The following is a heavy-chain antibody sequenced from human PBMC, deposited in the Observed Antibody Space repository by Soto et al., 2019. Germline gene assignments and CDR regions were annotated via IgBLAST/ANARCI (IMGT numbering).Heavy chain of an antibody. J-gene: IGHJ4*02. Sequence: PSETLSLTCTVSGGSINTFYWSWVRQPAGKGLEWIGRIFSSGSTSFNPSLENRVAMSVDTSKNHFSLNLSSVTAADMAVYYCAREGSYSAYNFAHGIQLWSFDFWGQGALVTVSS. CDR1: GGSINTFY. D-gene: IGHD5-12*01. CDR3: AREGSYSAYNFAHGIQLWSFDF. CDR2: IFSSGST. V-gene: IGHV4-4*07.